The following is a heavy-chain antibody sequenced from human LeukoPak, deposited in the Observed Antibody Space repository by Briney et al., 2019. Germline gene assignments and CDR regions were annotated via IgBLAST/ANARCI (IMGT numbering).Heavy chain of an antibody. Sequence: SETLSLTCTVSGGSISSSSYYWGWIRQPPGKGLEWIGSIYYSGSTYYNLSLKSRVTISVDTSKNQFSLKLSSVTAADTAVYYCARVQRWELPSAAYYFDYWGQGTLVTVSS. V-gene: IGHV4-39*01. J-gene: IGHJ4*02. CDR2: IYYSGST. CDR1: GGSISSSSYY. CDR3: ARVQRWELPSAAYYFDY. D-gene: IGHD1-26*01.